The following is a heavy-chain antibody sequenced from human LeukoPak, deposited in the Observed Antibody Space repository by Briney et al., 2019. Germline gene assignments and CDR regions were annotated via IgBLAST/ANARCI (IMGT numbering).Heavy chain of an antibody. CDR3: AKVGQNYDILTYYFDY. CDR1: GFTFSSYW. V-gene: IGHV3-23*01. J-gene: IGHJ4*02. CDR2: ISGSGGST. D-gene: IGHD3-9*01. Sequence: LSGGSLRLSCAASGFTFSSYWMSWVRQAPGKGLEWVSGISGSGGSTYYADSVRGRFTISRDTSKNALYLQMNSLRVEDTAVYYCAKVGQNYDILTYYFDYWGQGTLVTVSS.